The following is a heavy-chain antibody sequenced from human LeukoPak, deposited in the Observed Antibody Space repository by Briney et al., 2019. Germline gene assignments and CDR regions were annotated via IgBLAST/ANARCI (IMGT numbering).Heavy chain of an antibody. V-gene: IGHV3-23*01. CDR3: AKDRWKVDSGSYSYYYGMDV. CDR1: GCMFSSYA. J-gene: IGHJ6*02. D-gene: IGHD1-26*01. Sequence: GGFLRLSCAASGCMFSSYARNWVREAPGKGLEWVSGVRGSGDSTYYADSVKGRFTIARDNSKNTLYLQMNSLRAEDTAVYYCAKDRWKVDSGSYSYYYGMDVWGQGTTVTVSS. CDR2: VRGSGDST.